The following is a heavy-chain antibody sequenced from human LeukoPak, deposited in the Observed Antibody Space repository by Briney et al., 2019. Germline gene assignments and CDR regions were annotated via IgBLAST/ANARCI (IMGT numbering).Heavy chain of an antibody. CDR2: ISSGDRT. CDR3: AKDATASPYFHWFDN. CDR1: GFTFSSYA. J-gene: IGHJ4*02. Sequence: GGSLRLSWAASGFTFSSYAMNWVRQAPGKGLEWVAGISSGDRTFHAESVKGRFTISRDKSKDTLYLQMNSLRAEDTAVYYCAKDATASPYFHWFDNWGQGTQVIVSS. V-gene: IGHV3-23*01. D-gene: IGHD3-9*01.